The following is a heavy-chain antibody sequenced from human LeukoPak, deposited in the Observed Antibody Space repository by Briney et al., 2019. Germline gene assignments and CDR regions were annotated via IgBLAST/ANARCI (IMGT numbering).Heavy chain of an antibody. J-gene: IGHJ4*02. CDR2: ISSSGSDT. Sequence: PGGSLRLSCAASGFTFSDYYMTWIRQAPGKGLEWTSYISSSGSDTYYADSVRGRFTISRDNAKNSLFLQMNSLRAEDTAVYYCAPPPGVEVAGLSDCWGQGTLVTVSS. D-gene: IGHD6-19*01. V-gene: IGHV3-11*01. CDR1: GFTFSDYY. CDR3: APPPGVEVAGLSDC.